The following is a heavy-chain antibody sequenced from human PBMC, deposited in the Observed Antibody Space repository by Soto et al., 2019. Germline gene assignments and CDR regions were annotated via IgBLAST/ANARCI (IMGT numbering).Heavy chain of an antibody. CDR3: ARDGREDYYDSSGYLDY. D-gene: IGHD3-22*01. J-gene: IGHJ4*02. CDR2: ISSSSSYI. Sequence: EVQLVESGGGLVKPGGSLRLSCAASGFTFSSYSMNWVRQAPGKGLEWVSSISSSSSYIYYADSVKGRFTISRDNAKNSLYLQMNSLRAEDTAVYYCARDGREDYYDSSGYLDYWGQGTLVTVSS. CDR1: GFTFSSYS. V-gene: IGHV3-21*01.